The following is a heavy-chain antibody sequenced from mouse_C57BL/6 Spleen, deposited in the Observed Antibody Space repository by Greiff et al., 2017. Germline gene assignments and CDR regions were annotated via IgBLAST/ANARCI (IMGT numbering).Heavy chain of an antibody. Sequence: QVQLQQPGAELVKPGASVKMSCKASGYTFTSYWITWVRQRPGQGLEWVGDICPGSGSTNYNEKFKSKDTLTVDTSSSTAYMQLSSLTSEDSAVYYWAKGRKDGYYAGAMDYWGQGTSVTVSS. CDR2: ICPGSGST. CDR3: AKGRKDGYYAGAMDY. J-gene: IGHJ4*01. V-gene: IGHV1-55*01. D-gene: IGHD2-3*01. CDR1: GYTFTSYW.